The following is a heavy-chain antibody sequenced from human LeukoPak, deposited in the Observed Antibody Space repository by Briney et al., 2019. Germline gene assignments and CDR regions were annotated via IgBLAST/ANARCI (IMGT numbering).Heavy chain of an antibody. CDR3: VQCLASSGFQIPGPGRD. D-gene: IGHD3-22*01. Sequence: GGSLRLSCAASGFTFSSSAMSWVRQVPGKGLEWVSGISASGGSTYYADSVRGRFTISRDNSKNTLYVQMNSLRGEDTAVYYCVQCLASSGFQIPGPGRDWGRGTLVTVSS. V-gene: IGHV3-23*01. CDR1: GFTFSSSA. J-gene: IGHJ4*02. CDR2: ISASGGST.